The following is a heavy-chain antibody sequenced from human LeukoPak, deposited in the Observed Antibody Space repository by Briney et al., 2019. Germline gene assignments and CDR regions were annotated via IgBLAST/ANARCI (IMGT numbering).Heavy chain of an antibody. CDR3: ASPHYYDSISY. V-gene: IGHV4-39*01. D-gene: IGHD3-22*01. Sequence: SETLSLTCTVSGGSISSSSYSWGWIRQPPGKGLEWIGSIYYSGSTYYNPSLKSRVTISVDTSKNQFSLKLSSVTAADTAVYYCASPHYYDSISYWGQGTLVTVSS. CDR2: IYYSGST. J-gene: IGHJ4*02. CDR1: GGSISSSSYS.